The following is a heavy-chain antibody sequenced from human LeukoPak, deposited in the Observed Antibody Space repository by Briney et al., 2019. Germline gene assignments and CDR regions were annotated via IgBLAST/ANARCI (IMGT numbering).Heavy chain of an antibody. V-gene: IGHV4-34*01. Sequence: SETLSLTCAVYGGSFSGYYWSWIRQPPGKGLEWIGEINHSGSTNYNPSLKSRVTISVDTSKNQFSLKLTSVTAADTAVYYCASLRVPGDFDYWGQGTLVTVSS. J-gene: IGHJ4*02. D-gene: IGHD3-16*01. CDR3: ASLRVPGDFDY. CDR2: INHSGST. CDR1: GGSFSGYY.